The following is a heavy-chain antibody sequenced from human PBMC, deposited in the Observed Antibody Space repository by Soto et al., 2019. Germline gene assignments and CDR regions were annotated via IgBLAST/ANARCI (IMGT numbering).Heavy chain of an antibody. CDR1: GFTFSNAW. D-gene: IGHD3-10*01. J-gene: IGHJ6*02. CDR2: IKSKTDGGTT. CDR3: TTERFGELDYGMDV. V-gene: IGHV3-15*07. Sequence: GGSLRLSCAASGFTFSNAWINWVRQAPGKGLEWVGRIKSKTDGGTTDFAAPVKGRFAISRDDSKNMVYLQMNSLKTEDTAVYYCTTERFGELDYGMDVWGQGTTVTVSS.